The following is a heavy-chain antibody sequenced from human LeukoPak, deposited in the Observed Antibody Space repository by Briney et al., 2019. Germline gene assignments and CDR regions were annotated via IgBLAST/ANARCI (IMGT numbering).Heavy chain of an antibody. CDR3: ARSRGQWELLQINNWFDP. CDR1: GFTFSSYS. D-gene: IGHD1-26*01. V-gene: IGHV3-21*01. Sequence: QPGGSLRLSCAASGFTFSSYSMNWVRQAPGKGLEWVSSISSSSSYIYYADSVKGRFTISRDNAKNSLYPQMNSLRAEDTAVYYCARSRGQWELLQINNWFDPWGQGTLVTVSS. J-gene: IGHJ5*02. CDR2: ISSSSSYI.